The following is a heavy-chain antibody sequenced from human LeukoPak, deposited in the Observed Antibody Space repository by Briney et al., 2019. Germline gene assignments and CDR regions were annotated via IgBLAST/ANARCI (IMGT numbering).Heavy chain of an antibody. CDR1: GFTFSSYG. D-gene: IGHD6-19*01. CDR3: TTSPVPGIDY. V-gene: IGHV3-23*01. Sequence: GGTLRLSCAASGFTFSSYGMSWVRQAPGKGLEWVSSISASGGSTYYADSVMGRFTVSRDNSKNTVYLQMNSLRAEDTALYYCTTSPVPGIDYWGQGIQVTVSS. J-gene: IGHJ4*02. CDR2: ISASGGST.